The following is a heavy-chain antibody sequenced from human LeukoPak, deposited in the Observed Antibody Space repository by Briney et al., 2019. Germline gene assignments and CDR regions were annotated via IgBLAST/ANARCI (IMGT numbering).Heavy chain of an antibody. CDR2: ISSGGSYI. D-gene: IGHD6-13*01. V-gene: IGHV3-21*01. Sequence: PGGSLRLSCTASGFTLSSYSMTWVRQAPGKGLEWVSSISSGGSYIYYVASVKGRFTTSRDNARNSLYLQMNSLRAEDTAVYYCARDPTVAEAWWGQGTQVTVSS. CDR1: GFTLSSYS. CDR3: ARDPTVAEAW. J-gene: IGHJ4*02.